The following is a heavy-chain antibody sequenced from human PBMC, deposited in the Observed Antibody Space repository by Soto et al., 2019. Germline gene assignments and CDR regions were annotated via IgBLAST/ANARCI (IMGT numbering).Heavy chain of an antibody. J-gene: IGHJ4*02. V-gene: IGHV1-8*01. CDR2: MSPNTGNT. CDR1: GYTFTSYD. CDR3: AISDCSGGSCYMLDY. D-gene: IGHD2-15*01. Sequence: ASVKVSSKASGYTFTSYDINWVRQAPGQGLEWMGWMSPNTGNTGQAQRFQGGLTMTRNTSISTAYMELTRLKSEDTAVYYCAISDCSGGSCYMLDYWGQGTLVTVSS.